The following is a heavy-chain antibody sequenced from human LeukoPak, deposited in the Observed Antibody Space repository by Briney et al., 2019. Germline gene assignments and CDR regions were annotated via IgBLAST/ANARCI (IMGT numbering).Heavy chain of an antibody. D-gene: IGHD3-10*01. J-gene: IGHJ4*02. Sequence: PGGSLRLSCAASGFTFSSYAMHWVRQAPGKGLEWVAVISYDGSNKYYADSVKGRFTISRDNSKNTLYLQMNSLRAEDTAVYYCAKSFYYYGSGSLRSALDYWGQGTLVTVSS. CDR2: ISYDGSNK. CDR3: AKSFYYYGSGSLRSALDY. V-gene: IGHV3-30-3*02. CDR1: GFTFSSYA.